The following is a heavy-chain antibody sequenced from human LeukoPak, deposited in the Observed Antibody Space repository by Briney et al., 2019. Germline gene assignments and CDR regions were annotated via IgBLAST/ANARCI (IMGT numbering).Heavy chain of an antibody. Sequence: GASVKVSCKASGGTFSSYAISWVRQAPGQGLEWMGGIIPIFGTANYAQKFQGRVTITADESTSTVYMELSSLRSEDTAVYYCARRIPYDFWSGDNWFDPWGQGTLVTVSS. V-gene: IGHV1-69*01. CDR1: GGTFSSYA. D-gene: IGHD3-3*01. CDR3: ARRIPYDFWSGDNWFDP. CDR2: IIPIFGTA. J-gene: IGHJ5*02.